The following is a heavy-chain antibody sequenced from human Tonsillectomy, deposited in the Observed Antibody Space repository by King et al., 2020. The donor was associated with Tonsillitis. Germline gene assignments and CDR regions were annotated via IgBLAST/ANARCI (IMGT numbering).Heavy chain of an antibody. CDR3: AKEGNWWTRTGTAWSEGHDS. J-gene: IGHJ4*02. V-gene: IGHV3-30*02. CDR2: IGYDGDKE. CDR1: GFIFNIYG. D-gene: IGHD3/OR15-3a*01. Sequence: VQLVESGGGVVQPGGSLRLSCEASGFIFNIYGMHWFRQAPGKGLEWVAFIGYDGDKEYYADFVKGRLTISRDNSRNTLYLQINSLRLADTAVYYCAKEGNWWTRTGTAWSEGHDSWGQGTLVTVSS.